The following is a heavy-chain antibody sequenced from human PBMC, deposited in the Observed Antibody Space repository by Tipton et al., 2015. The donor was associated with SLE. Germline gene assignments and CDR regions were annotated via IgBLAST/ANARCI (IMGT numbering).Heavy chain of an antibody. CDR1: GGSISSYY. J-gene: IGHJ5*02. CDR3: ARRDGYSSIWNWFDP. CDR2: IYYSGSI. Sequence: LRLSCTVSGGSISSYYWSWIRQPPGKGLEWIGYIYYSGSISYNSSLKSRVTISVDTSKNQFSLKVSSVTAADTAVYYCARRDGYSSIWNWFDPWGQGTLVTVSS. V-gene: IGHV4-59*12. D-gene: IGHD6-13*01.